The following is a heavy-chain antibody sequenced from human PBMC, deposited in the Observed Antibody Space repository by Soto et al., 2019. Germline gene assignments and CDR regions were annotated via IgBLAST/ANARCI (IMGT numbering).Heavy chain of an antibody. D-gene: IGHD3-22*01. CDR3: ARENDSSGYYYRSFDY. CDR1: GGSISSYY. J-gene: IGHJ4*02. CDR2: IYTSGST. V-gene: IGHV4-4*07. Sequence: QVQLQESGPGLVKPSETLSLTCTVSGGSISSYYWSWIRQPAGKGLEWIGRIYTSGSTNYNPSLKSRVTMSVDTSKNQCALKLSSVTAADTAVYYCARENDSSGYYYRSFDYWGQGTLVTVSS.